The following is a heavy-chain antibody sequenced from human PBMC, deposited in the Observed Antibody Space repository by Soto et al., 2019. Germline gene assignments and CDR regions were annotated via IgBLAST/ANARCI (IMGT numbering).Heavy chain of an antibody. J-gene: IGHJ4*01. V-gene: IGHV4-31*03. D-gene: IGHD6-6*01. Sequence: PSETLSLTCTFSGGSISSGGYYWSWIRQHPGKGLEWIGYIYYSGSTYYNPSLKSRVTISVDTSKNQFSLKLSSVTAADTAVYYCARDRYGHIEGRFDYWGHGTLVTVSS. CDR1: GGSISSGGYY. CDR3: ARDRYGHIEGRFDY. CDR2: IYYSGST.